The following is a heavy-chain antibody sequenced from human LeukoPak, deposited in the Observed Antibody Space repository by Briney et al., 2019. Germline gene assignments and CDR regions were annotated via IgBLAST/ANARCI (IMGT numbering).Heavy chain of an antibody. D-gene: IGHD3-10*01. CDR2: MNPNSGNT. Sequence: ASVKVSCKASGYTFTSYDINWVRQATGQGLEWMGWMNPNSGNTGYAQKFQGRVTMTRNTSISTAYMELSSLRSEDTAVYYCARGGSAKRITMVRGGKTLNWFDPWGQGTLVTVSS. J-gene: IGHJ5*02. V-gene: IGHV1-8*01. CDR1: GYTFTSYD. CDR3: ARGGSAKRITMVRGGKTLNWFDP.